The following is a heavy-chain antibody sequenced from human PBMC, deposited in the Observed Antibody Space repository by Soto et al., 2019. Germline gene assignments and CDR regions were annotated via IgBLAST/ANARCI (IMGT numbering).Heavy chain of an antibody. D-gene: IGHD6-13*01. CDR1: GFTFSSSA. Sequence: PGGSLRLSCAASGFTFSSSAMSWVRQAPGKGREWVSAISGSGGSTSYEDSAQGRFTISREDSKNTMYLQMNSLRAEDTAVYYCEKDHRYSSSWRSDYYYYGIDFWGQGTPVTVSS. J-gene: IGHJ6*02. CDR2: ISGSGGST. CDR3: EKDHRYSSSWRSDYYYYGIDF. V-gene: IGHV3-23*01.